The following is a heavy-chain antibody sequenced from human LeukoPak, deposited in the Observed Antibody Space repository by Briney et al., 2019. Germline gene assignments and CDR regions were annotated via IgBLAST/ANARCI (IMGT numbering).Heavy chain of an antibody. V-gene: IGHV1-18*01. J-gene: IGHJ6*03. CDR1: GYTFNTYG. CDR2: ISGYNGKT. Sequence: ASVKVSCKASGYTFNTYGITWVRQAPGQGLEWMGWISGYNGKTKYAQKLQDRVTMTTDTSTTTAYMELRSLTSDDTAVYYCARDLESPGELKYYYYMDVWGKGTTVTVSS. CDR3: ARDLESPGELKYYYYMDV. D-gene: IGHD3-10*01.